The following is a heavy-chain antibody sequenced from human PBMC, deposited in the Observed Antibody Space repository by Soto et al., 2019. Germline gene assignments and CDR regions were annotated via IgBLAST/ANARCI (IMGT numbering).Heavy chain of an antibody. CDR2: IRSKADGGTT. J-gene: IGHJ1*01. Sequence: EVQLVESGGGLVQPGGSLRLSCAASGFTFSTACMSWVRQAPGKGLEWVGRIRSKADGGTTDYAEPVKGRFTISRDDSKNTLYLQMNSLKPEDTAVYYCTPWGGAASQHWGQGTLVTVSS. CDR1: GFTFSTAC. V-gene: IGHV3-15*01. CDR3: TPWGGAASQH. D-gene: IGHD7-27*01.